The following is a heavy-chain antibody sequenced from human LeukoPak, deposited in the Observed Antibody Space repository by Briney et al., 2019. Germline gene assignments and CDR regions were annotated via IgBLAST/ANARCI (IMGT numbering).Heavy chain of an antibody. CDR3: ATDGGPGYSSSWYLY. CDR2: ISSSGSTI. V-gene: IGHV3-48*04. CDR1: GSTFSSYW. Sequence: PGGSLRLSCAASGSTFSSYWMSWVRQAPGKGLEWVSYISSSGSTIYYADSVKGRFTISRDNAKNSLYLQMNSLRAEDTAVYYCATDGGPGYSSSWYLYWGQGTLVTVSS. J-gene: IGHJ4*02. D-gene: IGHD6-13*01.